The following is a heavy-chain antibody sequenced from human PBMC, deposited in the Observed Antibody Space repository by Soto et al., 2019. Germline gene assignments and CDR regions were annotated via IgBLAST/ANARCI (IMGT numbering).Heavy chain of an antibody. J-gene: IGHJ4*02. CDR2: LYSGTT. D-gene: IGHD3-3*01. CDR3: ARDNYDFWSGYYLDY. V-gene: IGHV4-38-2*02. Sequence: SGTLSLTCAVSGYSISNGYYWAWIRQPPGKGLGWIGSLYSGTTYYNPSLKSRIFISGDMSKSHFSLNLNSVTATDTAVYYCARDNYDFWSGYYLDYWGQGTLVTVSS. CDR1: GYSISNGYY.